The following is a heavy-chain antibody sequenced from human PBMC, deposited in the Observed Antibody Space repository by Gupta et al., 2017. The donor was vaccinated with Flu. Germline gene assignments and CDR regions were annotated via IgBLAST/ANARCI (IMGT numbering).Heavy chain of an antibody. V-gene: IGHV1-69*06. J-gene: IGHJ4*02. CDR2: IIPIFGTA. D-gene: IGHD3-3*01. CDR3: ARGDYDFWSGPRH. Sequence: RQATGQGLEWMGGIIPIFGTANYAQKFQGRVTITADKSTSTAYMELSSLRSEDTAVYYCARGDYDFWSGPRHWGQGTLVTVSS.